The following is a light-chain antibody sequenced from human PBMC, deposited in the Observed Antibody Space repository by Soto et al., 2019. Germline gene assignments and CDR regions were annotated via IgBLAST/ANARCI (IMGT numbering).Light chain of an antibody. CDR2: AAS. Sequence: DIQMTQSPSSLSASVGDRVTITCRASQSISSYLNWYQQTPGKAPKLLIYAASSLHSGVSFRFRCSGSGTDLNLTISSLQPEDFATYYCKHSYKTPITLSQGTRLEIK. CDR3: KHSYKTPIT. J-gene: IGKJ5*01. V-gene: IGKV1-39*01. CDR1: QSISSY.